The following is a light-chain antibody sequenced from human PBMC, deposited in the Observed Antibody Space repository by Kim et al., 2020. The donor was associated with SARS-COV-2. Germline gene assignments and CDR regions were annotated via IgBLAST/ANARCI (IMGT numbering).Light chain of an antibody. CDR2: GAS. J-gene: IGKJ1*01. CDR3: QQYGSSPPT. CDR1: QRVSSSY. Sequence: EIVLRECPGTLSLSPGERATLSCRASQRVSSSYLAWYQQKPGQAPRLLIYGASSRATGIPDRFSGSGSGTDFTLTISRLEPEDFAAYYCQQYGSSPPTFGQGTKVEIK. V-gene: IGKV3-20*01.